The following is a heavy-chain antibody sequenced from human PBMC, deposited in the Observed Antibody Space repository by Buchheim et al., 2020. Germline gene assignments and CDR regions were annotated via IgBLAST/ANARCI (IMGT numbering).Heavy chain of an antibody. V-gene: IGHV3-30*18. CDR2: ISYDGSNK. D-gene: IGHD4-11*01. CDR1: GFTFSSYG. J-gene: IGHJ6*03. CDR3: AKGGRLQPYYYYMDV. Sequence: QVQLVESGGGVVQPGRSLRLSCAASGFTFSSYGMHWVRQAPGKGLEWVAVISYDGSNKYYADSVKGRFTISRDNSKNTLYLQMNSLRAEDTAVYYCAKGGRLQPYYYYMDVWGKGTT.